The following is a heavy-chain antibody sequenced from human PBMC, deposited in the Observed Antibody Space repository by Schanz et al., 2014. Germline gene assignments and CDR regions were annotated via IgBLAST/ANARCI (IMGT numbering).Heavy chain of an antibody. Sequence: EVQLLESGGGFVQPGGSLRLSCVASGVTFSSYAMSWVRQASGKGLEWVSAISGSGASTYYADSVKGRFTISRDNSKNTLYLQMNSLRAEDTAVYYCAKRNHDMQSLPLDYWGQGTRVTVSS. CDR1: GVTFSSYA. CDR2: ISGSGAST. J-gene: IGHJ4*02. CDR3: AKRNHDMQSLPLDY. V-gene: IGHV3-23*01. D-gene: IGHD3-9*01.